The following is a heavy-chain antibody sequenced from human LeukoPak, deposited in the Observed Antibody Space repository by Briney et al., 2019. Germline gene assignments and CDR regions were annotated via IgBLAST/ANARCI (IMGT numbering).Heavy chain of an antibody. CDR1: GGSISSGSYY. CDR3: ARDALYCSSTSCYRYWYFDV. V-gene: IGHV4-61*02. J-gene: IGHJ2*01. CDR2: IYTIGST. D-gene: IGHD2-2*01. Sequence: SETLSLTCTVSGGSISSGSYYWNWIRQPAGKGLEWIGRIYTIGSTNYNPSLKSRVTMSVDTSKNQFSLKLSSVTAADTAVYYCARDALYCSSTSCYRYWYFDVWGRGTLVTVSS.